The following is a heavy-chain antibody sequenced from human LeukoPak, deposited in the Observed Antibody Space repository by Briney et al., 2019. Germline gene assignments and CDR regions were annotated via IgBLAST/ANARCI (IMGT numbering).Heavy chain of an antibody. CDR2: IWYDGSNK. J-gene: IGHJ4*02. CDR3: AKTAEYFGEFPFDY. CDR1: GFTFSSYG. D-gene: IGHD3-10*01. V-gene: IGHV3-33*06. Sequence: PGGSLRLSCAASGFTFSSYGMHWVRQAPGKGLEWVAVIWYDGSNKYYADSVKGRFTISRDNSKNTLYLQMNSLKASDTAMYYCAKTAEYFGEFPFDYWGQGTLVTVSS.